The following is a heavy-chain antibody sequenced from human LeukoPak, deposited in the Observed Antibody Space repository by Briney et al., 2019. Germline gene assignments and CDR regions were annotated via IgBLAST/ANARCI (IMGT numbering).Heavy chain of an antibody. Sequence: GGSLRLSCAASGFTFSSYGMHWVRQAPGKGLEWVAVISYDGSNKFYADSVKGRFTISRDNSKNTLYLQMNSLRAEDTAVYYCANWVGYSSSWYLRAIDYWGQGTLVTVSS. CDR2: ISYDGSNK. V-gene: IGHV3-30*18. CDR3: ANWVGYSSSWYLRAIDY. J-gene: IGHJ4*02. D-gene: IGHD6-13*01. CDR1: GFTFSSYG.